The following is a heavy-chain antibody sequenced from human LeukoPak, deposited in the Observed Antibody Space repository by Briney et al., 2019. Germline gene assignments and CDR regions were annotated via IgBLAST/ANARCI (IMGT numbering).Heavy chain of an antibody. J-gene: IGHJ4*02. CDR2: IRYDGSNK. V-gene: IGHV3-30*02. CDR1: GFTFSSYG. Sequence: GGSLRLSCAASGFTFSSYGMHWVRQAPGKGLEWVAFIRYDGSNKYYADSVKGRFTISRDSSKNTLYLQMNSLRAEDTAVYYCAKAPPVGATTAYYFDYWGQGTLVTVSS. CDR3: AKAPPVGATTAYYFDY. D-gene: IGHD1-26*01.